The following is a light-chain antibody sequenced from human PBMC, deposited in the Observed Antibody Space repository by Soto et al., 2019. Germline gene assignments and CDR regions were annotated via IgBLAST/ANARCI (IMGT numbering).Light chain of an antibody. CDR3: QQYNSYPGP. V-gene: IGKV1-5*01. Sequence: DIQMTQSPSTLSASVGDRVTITCRASQSISSWLAWYQQKPGKAPKLLIYDASSLESGVPSRFSGSGSGTEFTLTISSLQPDDFATYYCQQYNSYPGPFGPGPKVDIK. J-gene: IGKJ1*01. CDR1: QSISSW. CDR2: DAS.